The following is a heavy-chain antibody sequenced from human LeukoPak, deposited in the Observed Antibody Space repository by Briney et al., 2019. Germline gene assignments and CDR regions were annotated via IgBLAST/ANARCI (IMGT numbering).Heavy chain of an antibody. Sequence: ASVKVSCKASGGTFSSYAISWVRQAPGQGLEWMGWISAYNGNTNYAQKLQGRVTMTTDTSTSTAYMELRSLRSDDTAVYYCARDFIYSSSGTPYYFDYWGQGTLVTVSS. J-gene: IGHJ4*02. D-gene: IGHD6-6*01. CDR2: ISAYNGNT. V-gene: IGHV1-18*01. CDR1: GGTFSSYA. CDR3: ARDFIYSSSGTPYYFDY.